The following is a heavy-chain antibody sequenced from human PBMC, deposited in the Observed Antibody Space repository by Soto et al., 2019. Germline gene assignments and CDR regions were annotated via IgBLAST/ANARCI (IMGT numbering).Heavy chain of an antibody. D-gene: IGHD2-8*01. CDR3: ARGLRSNWFDP. V-gene: IGHV4-30-4*01. CDR2: IYYSGST. Sequence: LSLTCTVSGGSISSGDYYWSWIRQPPGKGLEWIGYIYYSGSTYYNPSLKSRVTISVDTSKNQFSLKLSSVTAADTAVYYCARGLRSNWFDPWGQGTLVTVSS. CDR1: GGSISSGDYY. J-gene: IGHJ5*02.